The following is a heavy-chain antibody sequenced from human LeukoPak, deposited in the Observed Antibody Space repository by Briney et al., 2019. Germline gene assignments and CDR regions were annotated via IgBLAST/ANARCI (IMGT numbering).Heavy chain of an antibody. CDR2: ISYDGSNK. V-gene: IGHV3-30*04. Sequence: GGSLRLSCAASGFTFSNYAMHWVRQAPGKGLEWVAVISYDGSNKYYADSVKGRFTISRDNSKNTLFPQMNSLKADDTAVYYCAKGGGGVLASWGQGTLVTVSS. J-gene: IGHJ4*02. CDR3: AKGGGGVLAS. D-gene: IGHD3-16*01. CDR1: GFTFSNYA.